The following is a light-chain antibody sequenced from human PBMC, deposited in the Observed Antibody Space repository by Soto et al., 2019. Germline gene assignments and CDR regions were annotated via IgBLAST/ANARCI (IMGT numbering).Light chain of an antibody. V-gene: IGKV3-20*01. Sequence: EIVMTQSPATLSVSPGERATLSCRASQSVSSNVAWYQQTPGQTPRLLIYGASTRATGIPDRFSGSGSGTDFTLTISRLEPEDFAVYYCQQYGSSGTFGQGTKVDIK. CDR1: QSVSSN. CDR3: QQYGSSGT. CDR2: GAS. J-gene: IGKJ1*01.